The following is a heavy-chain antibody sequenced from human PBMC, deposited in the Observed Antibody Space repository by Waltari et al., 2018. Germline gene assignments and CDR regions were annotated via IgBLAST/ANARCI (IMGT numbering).Heavy chain of an antibody. D-gene: IGHD1-26*01. V-gene: IGHV3-74*03. CDR3: ARDFKDVGS. Sequence: EVNLVESGGGLIQPGGSLRLSGAASGFIISDYWMHWVRQAPGKGLVWVSRISRDGSDTSYADSVRGRFTISRDNAENTVYLQMNSLRAEDAAVYYCARDFKDVGSWGQGTLVTVSS. J-gene: IGHJ5*02. CDR2: ISRDGSDT. CDR1: GFIISDYW.